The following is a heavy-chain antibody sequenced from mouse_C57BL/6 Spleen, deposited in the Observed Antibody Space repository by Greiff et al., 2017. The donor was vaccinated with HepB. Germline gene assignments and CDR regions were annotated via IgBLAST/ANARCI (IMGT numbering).Heavy chain of an antibody. CDR3: ARSVVAKDWYFDV. Sequence: EVQLQQSGPGLAKPSQTLSLTCSVTGYSITSDYWNWIRKFPGNKLEYMGYISYSGSTYYNPSLKSRISITRDTSNNQYYLQLKSVTTEDTATYYCARSVVAKDWYFDVWGTGTTVTVSS. J-gene: IGHJ1*03. CDR1: GYSITSDY. CDR2: ISYSGST. V-gene: IGHV3-8*01. D-gene: IGHD1-1*01.